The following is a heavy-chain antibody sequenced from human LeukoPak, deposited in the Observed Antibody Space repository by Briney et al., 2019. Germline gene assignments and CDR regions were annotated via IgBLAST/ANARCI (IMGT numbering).Heavy chain of an antibody. CDR3: ASNGGLGDSSGYYY. CDR2: IIPIFGTA. Sequence: GASVKVSCKASGGTFSSYAISWVRQAPGQGLEWMGGIIPIFGTANYAQKFQGRVTITADESTSTAYMELSSLRSEDTAVYYCASNGGLGDSSGYYYWGQGTLVTVSS. V-gene: IGHV1-69*13. J-gene: IGHJ4*02. CDR1: GGTFSSYA. D-gene: IGHD3-22*01.